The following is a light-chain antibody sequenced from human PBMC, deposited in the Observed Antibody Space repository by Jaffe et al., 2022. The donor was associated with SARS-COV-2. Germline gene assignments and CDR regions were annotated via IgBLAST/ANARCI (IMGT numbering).Light chain of an antibody. Sequence: EIVLTQSPATLSLSPGERATLSCRASQSVSSNLAWYQQKPGQAPRLLIYDASNRATGIPVRFSGSGSGTDFTLTISSLEPEDFAIYYCQQRSSSYTFGQGTKLEIK. CDR3: QQRSSSYT. V-gene: IGKV3-11*01. J-gene: IGKJ2*01. CDR1: QSVSSN. CDR2: DAS.